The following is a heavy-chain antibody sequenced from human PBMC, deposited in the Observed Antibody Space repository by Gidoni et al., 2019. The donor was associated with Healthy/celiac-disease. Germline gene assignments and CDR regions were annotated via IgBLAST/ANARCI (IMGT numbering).Heavy chain of an antibody. V-gene: IGHV1-69*01. CDR3: ARDSWRRYSYGSADY. CDR1: GVTFSSYA. Sequence: QVQLVQSGAEVKKPRSSVKISCKASGVTFSSYAISWVRQAPGQGLEWMGGIIPIFGTANYAQKFQGRVTITADESTSTAYMELSSLRSEDTAVYYCARDSWRRYSYGSADYWGQGTLVTVSS. CDR2: IIPIFGTA. D-gene: IGHD5-18*01. J-gene: IGHJ4*02.